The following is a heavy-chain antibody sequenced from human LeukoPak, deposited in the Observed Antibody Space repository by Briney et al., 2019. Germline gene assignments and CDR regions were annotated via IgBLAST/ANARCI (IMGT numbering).Heavy chain of an antibody. J-gene: IGHJ3*02. D-gene: IGHD4-17*01. Sequence: PGGSLRLSCAASGFTFSSYWMSWVRQAPGKGLEWVSAISGSGGSTYYADSVKGRFTISRDNSKNTLYLQMNSLRAEDTAVYYCANPYGDDDDAFDIWGQGTMVTVSS. CDR1: GFTFSSYW. CDR3: ANPYGDDDDAFDI. V-gene: IGHV3-23*01. CDR2: ISGSGGST.